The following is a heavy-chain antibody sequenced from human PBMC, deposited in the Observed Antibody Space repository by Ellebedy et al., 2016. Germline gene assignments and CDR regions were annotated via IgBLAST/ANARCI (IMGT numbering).Heavy chain of an antibody. Sequence: ASVKVSCKASGGTFSSYAISWVRQAPGQGLEWMGGIIPIFGTANYAQKFQGRVTITADESTSTAYMELSSLRSEDTAVYYCARFVSSTTNYYGMDVWGQGTTVTVSS. V-gene: IGHV1-69*13. CDR3: ARFVSSTTNYYGMDV. CDR2: IIPIFGTA. D-gene: IGHD2-2*01. CDR1: GGTFSSYA. J-gene: IGHJ6*02.